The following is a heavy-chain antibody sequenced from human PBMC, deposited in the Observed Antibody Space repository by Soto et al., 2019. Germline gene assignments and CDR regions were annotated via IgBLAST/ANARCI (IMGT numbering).Heavy chain of an antibody. V-gene: IGHV4-59*01. CDR1: GESFSGYY. J-gene: IGHJ5*02. CDR3: ARLKRRYCSSTSCYGNWFDP. D-gene: IGHD2-2*01. CDR2: ICYSGST. Sequence: SETLSLTCAVYGESFSGYYWTWIRQPPGKGLDWIGYICYSGSTKYNPSLKSRVTISVDTSKNQFSLKLSSVTAADTAVYYCARLKRRYCSSTSCYGNWFDPWGQGTLVTVSS.